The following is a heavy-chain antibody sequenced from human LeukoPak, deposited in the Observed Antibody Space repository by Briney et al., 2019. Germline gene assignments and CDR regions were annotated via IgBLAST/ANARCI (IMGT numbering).Heavy chain of an antibody. D-gene: IGHD3-22*01. Sequence: GGSLRLSCAASGFTFSDYGINWVRQAPGKGLEWVSSINPTSTSIYYADAVKGRFTISRDNPKSSLYQQMNSLRAEDTARYDCVRLRRNSDRSGYYYFYNYWGQGIQVTVSS. J-gene: IGHJ4*02. CDR2: INPTSTSI. CDR1: GFTFSDYG. V-gene: IGHV3-21*01. CDR3: VRLRRNSDRSGYYYFYNY.